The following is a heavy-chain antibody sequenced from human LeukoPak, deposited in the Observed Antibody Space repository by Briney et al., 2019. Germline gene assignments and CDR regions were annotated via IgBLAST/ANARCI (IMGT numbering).Heavy chain of an antibody. CDR3: ARDGRVGSTRVNI. CDR1: GYTFTGYY. Sequence: ASVKVSCKASGYTFTGYYMHWVRQAPGQGLEWMGWINPNSGGTNYAQKFQGRVTMTRDTSISTAYMELNSLRAEDTAVYYCARDGRVGSTRVNIWGQGTRVTVSS. CDR2: INPNSGGT. J-gene: IGHJ3*02. V-gene: IGHV1-2*02. D-gene: IGHD1-26*01.